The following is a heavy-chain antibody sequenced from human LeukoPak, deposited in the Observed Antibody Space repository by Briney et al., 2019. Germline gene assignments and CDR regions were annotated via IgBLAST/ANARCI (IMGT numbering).Heavy chain of an antibody. V-gene: IGHV3-66*01. CDR3: ARDQNYYDSSGYSDY. D-gene: IGHD3-22*01. CDR2: IYSGGST. Sequence: PGGSLRLSCAASGFTVSSNYMSWVRQAPGKGLEWVSVIYSGGSTYYADSVKGRFTISRDNSKNTLYLQMNSLRAEDTAVYYCARDQNYYDSSGYSDYWGQGTLVTVSS. CDR1: GFTVSSNY. J-gene: IGHJ4*02.